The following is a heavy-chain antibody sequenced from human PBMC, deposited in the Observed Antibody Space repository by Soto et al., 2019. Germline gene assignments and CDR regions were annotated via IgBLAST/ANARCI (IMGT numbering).Heavy chain of an antibody. V-gene: IGHV3-53*01. CDR1: GFTVSTNY. J-gene: IGHJ4*02. CDR2: VFAGGDT. Sequence: GGSLRLSCSASGFTVSTNYMSWVRQAPGKGLEWVSIVFAGGDTFYADSVKGRFTTSRDNSKNTLYLQMNSLRAEDTAVYLCARGDFELWGQGTLVTVSS. CDR3: ARGDFEL.